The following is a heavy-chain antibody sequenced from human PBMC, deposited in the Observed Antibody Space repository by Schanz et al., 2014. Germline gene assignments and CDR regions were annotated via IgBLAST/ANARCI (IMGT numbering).Heavy chain of an antibody. V-gene: IGHV3-66*01. Sequence: EVQLVQSGGGLVQPGGSLRLSCAASGFSVGNKYMNWVRQAPGKGLEWVSFIYIGGNTYYADSVKGRFTISSDNSKSTLYLQMSSLRAEDTAVYYCAKSQGSSFDSWGQGTLVTVSS. D-gene: IGHD6-13*01. CDR2: IYIGGNT. J-gene: IGHJ4*02. CDR1: GFSVGNKY. CDR3: AKSQGSSFDS.